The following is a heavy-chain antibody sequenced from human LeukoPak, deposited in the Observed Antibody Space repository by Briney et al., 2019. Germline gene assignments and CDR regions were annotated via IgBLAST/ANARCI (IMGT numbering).Heavy chain of an antibody. Sequence: SETLSLTCTVSGVSIRSSSFYWGWIRQPPGKGLEWIGSIYYSGSTYYRPSLKTRVTMSVDTSKNQFSLRLSSVTAADTAVYYYARGLRWDLTISGTSTFDYWGQGSLVTVSS. V-gene: IGHV4-39*01. J-gene: IGHJ4*02. CDR3: ARGLRWDLTISGTSTFDY. CDR1: GVSIRSSSFY. CDR2: IYYSGST. D-gene: IGHD1-26*01.